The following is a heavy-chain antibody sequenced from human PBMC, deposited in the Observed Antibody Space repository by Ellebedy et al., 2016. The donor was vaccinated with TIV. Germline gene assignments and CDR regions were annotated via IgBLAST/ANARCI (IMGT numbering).Heavy chain of an antibody. J-gene: IGHJ4*02. D-gene: IGHD6-6*01. CDR1: GFTFSDYG. CDR2: IRNDGGER. Sequence: GGSLRLSCAASGFTFSDYGMNWVRQAPGKGLEWVANIRNDGGERFYVDSVKGRFTISRDNAKNSLYLQMNSLRAEDTAVYYCASEYSSSSHWGYWGQGTLVTVSS. V-gene: IGHV3-7*03. CDR3: ASEYSSSSHWGY.